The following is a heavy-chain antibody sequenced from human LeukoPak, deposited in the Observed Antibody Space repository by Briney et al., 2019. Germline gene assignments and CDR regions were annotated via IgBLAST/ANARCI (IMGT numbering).Heavy chain of an antibody. CDR3: ARELGSYEGGYYGMDV. D-gene: IGHD1-26*01. Sequence: GRSLRLSCAASGFTFSSYATHWVRQAPGKGLEWVANINEDGSEKNYVESLKGRFTISRDNAKNSLYLQMNSLRAEDTALYYCARELGSYEGGYYGMDVWGQGTTVTVSS. V-gene: IGHV3-7*01. CDR2: INEDGSEK. J-gene: IGHJ6*02. CDR1: GFTFSSYA.